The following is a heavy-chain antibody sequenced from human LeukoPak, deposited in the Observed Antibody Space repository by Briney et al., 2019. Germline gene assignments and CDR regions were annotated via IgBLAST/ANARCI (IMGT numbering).Heavy chain of an antibody. Sequence: SGGSLRLSCTASGFTFSDYYMSWIRQAPGKGLEWVSYISSSGSTIYYADSVKGLFTISRDNAKNSLYLQMNSLRAEDTAVYYCARAPYDSSGYYLEYFDYWGQGTLVTVSS. CDR1: GFTFSDYY. J-gene: IGHJ4*02. CDR3: ARAPYDSSGYYLEYFDY. D-gene: IGHD3-22*01. CDR2: ISSSGSTI. V-gene: IGHV3-11*01.